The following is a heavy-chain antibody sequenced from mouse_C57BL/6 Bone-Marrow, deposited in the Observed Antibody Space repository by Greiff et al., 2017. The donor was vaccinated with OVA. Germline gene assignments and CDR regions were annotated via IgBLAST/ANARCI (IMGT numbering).Heavy chain of an antibody. CDR2: IYPRSGNT. D-gene: IGHD1-1*01. CDR3: ARTPFITTVVEGFAY. Sequence: QVQLQQSGAELARPGASVKLSCKASGYTFTSYGISWVKQRTGQGLEWIGEIYPRSGNTYYHEKFKGKATLTADKSSRPAYMELRSLTSEDSAVYFCARTPFITTVVEGFAYWGQGTLVTVSA. J-gene: IGHJ3*01. CDR1: GYTFTSYG. V-gene: IGHV1-81*01.